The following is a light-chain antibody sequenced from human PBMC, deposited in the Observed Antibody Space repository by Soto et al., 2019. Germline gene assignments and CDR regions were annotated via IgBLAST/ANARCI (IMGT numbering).Light chain of an antibody. J-gene: IGKJ3*01. Sequence: DIQMTQSPSTLSASVGDRVTITCRASQSIGTWLAWYQQKPGKAPKLLIYDASSVESGVPSRFSGSGSGTEFTLTISSLQPDDFATYYCQQYNSYSPLFGPGTKVDIK. CDR2: DAS. CDR1: QSIGTW. V-gene: IGKV1-5*01. CDR3: QQYNSYSPL.